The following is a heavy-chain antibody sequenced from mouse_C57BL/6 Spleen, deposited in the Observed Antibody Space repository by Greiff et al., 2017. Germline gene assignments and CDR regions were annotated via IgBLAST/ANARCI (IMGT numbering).Heavy chain of an antibody. V-gene: IGHV5-6*01. CDR1: GFTFSSYG. D-gene: IGHD4-1*01. Sequence: EVQLQESGGDLVKPGGSLKLSCAASGFTFSSYGMSWVRQTPDKRLEWVATISSGGSYTYYPDSVKGRFTISRDNAKNTLYLQMSSLKSEDTAMYYCARRGDWDVFFDYWGQGTTLTVSS. J-gene: IGHJ2*01. CDR2: ISSGGSYT. CDR3: ARRGDWDVFFDY.